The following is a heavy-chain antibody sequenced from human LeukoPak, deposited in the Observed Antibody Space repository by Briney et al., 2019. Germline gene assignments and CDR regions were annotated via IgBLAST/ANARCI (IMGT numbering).Heavy chain of an antibody. Sequence: TGGSLRLSCAASGFTFSSYSMNWVRQAPGKGLEWVSSISSSSSYIYYADSVKGRFTISRDNAKNSLYLQMNSLRAEDTAVYYCARDYCSGGSCYLDYWGQGTLVTVSS. CDR2: ISSSSSYI. J-gene: IGHJ4*02. D-gene: IGHD2-15*01. V-gene: IGHV3-21*01. CDR3: ARDYCSGGSCYLDY. CDR1: GFTFSSYS.